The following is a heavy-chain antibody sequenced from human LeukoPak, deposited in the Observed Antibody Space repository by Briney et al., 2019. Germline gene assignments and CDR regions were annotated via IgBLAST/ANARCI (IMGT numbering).Heavy chain of an antibody. Sequence: GGSLRLSCAASGFTFSSYSMNWVRQAPGKGLEWVSSISSSSSYIYYADSVKGRFTISRDNAKNSLYLQMNSLRAEDTAVYYCARVSHEFYNSGWTWGQGTLITVSS. CDR3: ARVSHEFYNSGWT. D-gene: IGHD6-19*01. CDR1: GFTFSSYS. J-gene: IGHJ5*02. V-gene: IGHV3-21*01. CDR2: ISSSSSYI.